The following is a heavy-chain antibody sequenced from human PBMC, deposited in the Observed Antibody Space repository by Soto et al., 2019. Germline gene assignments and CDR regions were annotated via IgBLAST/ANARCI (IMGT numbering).Heavy chain of an antibody. CDR2: SYTGGNT. Sequence: QLQESGPGLVKPSETLSLTCNVSGRSMISYYWSWIRQPAGKGLGWIGRSYTGGNTNYNPSLTSRVTMSVDTSKSQFSLSLSSVTAADTAVYYCAREGDDRHFFFDSWGQGTLVNVSS. CDR1: GRSMISYY. V-gene: IGHV4-4*07. CDR3: AREGDDRHFFFDS. J-gene: IGHJ4*02. D-gene: IGHD3-3*02.